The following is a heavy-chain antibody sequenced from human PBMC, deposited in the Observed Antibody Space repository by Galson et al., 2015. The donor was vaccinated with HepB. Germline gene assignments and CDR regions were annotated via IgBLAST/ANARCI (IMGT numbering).Heavy chain of an antibody. CDR2: IKQDGSEK. D-gene: IGHD2-21*02. J-gene: IGHJ6*02. CDR3: AKPPKAYCGGDCSNYYGMDV. V-gene: IGHV3-7*01. CDR1: GFTLSSYR. Sequence: SLRLSCAASGFTLSSYRMSWVRQAPGKGLEWVANIKQDGSEKYYVDSVKGRFTISRDNAKNSLYLQMNSLRAEDTAVYYCAKPPKAYCGGDCSNYYGMDVWGQGTTVTVSS.